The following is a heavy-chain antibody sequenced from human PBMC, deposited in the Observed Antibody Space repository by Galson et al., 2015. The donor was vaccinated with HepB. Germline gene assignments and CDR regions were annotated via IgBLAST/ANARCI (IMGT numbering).Heavy chain of an antibody. D-gene: IGHD6-6*01. CDR2: INPNSGGT. Sequence: QSGAEVKKPGESLRISCKASGYTFTGYYMHWVRQAPGQGLEWMGWINPNSGGTNYAQNFQGRVTMTRDTSISTAYMELSRLRSDDTAVYYCARAVPQQLDDYWGQGTLVTVSS. CDR1: GYTFTGYY. J-gene: IGHJ4*02. V-gene: IGHV1-2*02. CDR3: ARAVPQQLDDY.